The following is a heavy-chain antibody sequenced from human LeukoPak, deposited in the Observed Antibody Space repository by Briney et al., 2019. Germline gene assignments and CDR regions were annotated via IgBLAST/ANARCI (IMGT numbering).Heavy chain of an antibody. Sequence: PSETLSLTCTVSGGSISGSNHYWGWIRQPPGKGLECIANIYYSGTTYYNPSLKSRVSISVDTSKNQFSLKLNSVTTADTAVYYCARNEGYSSGWYNYWGQGALVTVSS. V-gene: IGHV4-39*01. D-gene: IGHD6-19*01. CDR3: ARNEGYSSGWYNY. J-gene: IGHJ4*02. CDR2: IYYSGTT. CDR1: GGSISGSNHY.